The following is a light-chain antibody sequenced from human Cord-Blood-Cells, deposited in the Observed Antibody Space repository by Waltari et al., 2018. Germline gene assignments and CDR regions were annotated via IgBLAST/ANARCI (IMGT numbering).Light chain of an antibody. J-gene: IGKJ2*01. CDR3: QQYNNWPRT. V-gene: IGKV3-15*01. CDR1: QSVSSN. Sequence: EIGMTQHPATLSVSPGERATLSCRASQSVSSNLAWYQQKPGQAPRLLIYGASTRATGIPARFSGSGSGTEFTLTISSLQSEDLAVYYCQQYNNWPRTFGQGTKLEIK. CDR2: GAS.